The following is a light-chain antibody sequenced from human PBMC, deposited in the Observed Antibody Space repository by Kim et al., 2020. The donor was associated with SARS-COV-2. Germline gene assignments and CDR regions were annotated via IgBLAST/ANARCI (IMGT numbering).Light chain of an antibody. V-gene: IGKV1-12*01. CDR2: AAS. Sequence: SASVGDRVTITCQASQDINNCLGWYQQKPGKAPKLLIYAASNLESGVPSRFSGSGSGTDFTFTISSLQPEDFATYYCQQYISPSTFGPGTKVEIK. CDR3: QQYISPST. CDR1: QDINNC. J-gene: IGKJ3*01.